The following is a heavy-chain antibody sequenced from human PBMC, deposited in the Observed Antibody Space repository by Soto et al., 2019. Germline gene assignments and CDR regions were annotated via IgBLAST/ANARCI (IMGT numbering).Heavy chain of an antibody. J-gene: IGHJ6*02. CDR3: ARSPDSSGYYPRWYYYGMDV. D-gene: IGHD3-22*01. V-gene: IGHV4-61*05. Sequence: SETLSLTCTVSGDSITSNSYYWSWIRQPPGKGLEWIGYIYYSGSTNYNPSLKSRVTISVDKSKNQFSLKLSSVTAADTAVYYCARSPDSSGYYPRWYYYGMDVWGQGTTVTVSS. CDR1: GDSITSNSYY. CDR2: IYYSGST.